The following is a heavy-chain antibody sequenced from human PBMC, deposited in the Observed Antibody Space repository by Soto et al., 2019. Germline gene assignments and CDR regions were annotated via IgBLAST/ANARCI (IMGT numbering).Heavy chain of an antibody. J-gene: IGHJ4*02. CDR1: GFTFSNAW. CDR2: IKSKTDGGTT. Sequence: GGSLRLSCAASGFTFSNAWMSWVRQAPRKGLEWVGRIKSKTDGGTTDYAAPVKGRFTISRDDSKNTLYLQMNSLKTEDTAVYYCTVVGGTMVRGVIYDYWGQGTLVTVSS. D-gene: IGHD3-10*01. V-gene: IGHV3-15*01. CDR3: TVVGGTMVRGVIYDY.